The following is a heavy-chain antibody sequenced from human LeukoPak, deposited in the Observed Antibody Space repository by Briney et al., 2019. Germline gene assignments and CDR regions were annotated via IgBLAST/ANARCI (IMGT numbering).Heavy chain of an antibody. D-gene: IGHD3-9*01. J-gene: IGHJ4*02. Sequence: ASVKVSCKASGYTFTGYYMHWVRQAPGQGLEWMGWINPNSGGTNYAQKFQGRVTMTRDTSISTAYMELSRLRSDDTAVYYCASLSYDILTGYSFDYWGQGTLVTVXX. CDR1: GYTFTGYY. CDR3: ASLSYDILTGYSFDY. V-gene: IGHV1-2*02. CDR2: INPNSGGT.